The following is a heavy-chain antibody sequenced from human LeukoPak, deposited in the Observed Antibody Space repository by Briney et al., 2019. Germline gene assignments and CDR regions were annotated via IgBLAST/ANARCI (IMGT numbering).Heavy chain of an antibody. Sequence: VPVKVSCKASGYTFTSYGISWVRQAPGQGLAWMGWINPYRGSTNYAQKFQGRFTMTRDTSISVVYMELSSLRSDDTAVYYCAREGWELPRAFDIWGQGTIVTASA. CDR1: GYTFTSYG. V-gene: IGHV1-2*02. CDR3: AREGWELPRAFDI. D-gene: IGHD1-26*01. J-gene: IGHJ3*02. CDR2: INPYRGST.